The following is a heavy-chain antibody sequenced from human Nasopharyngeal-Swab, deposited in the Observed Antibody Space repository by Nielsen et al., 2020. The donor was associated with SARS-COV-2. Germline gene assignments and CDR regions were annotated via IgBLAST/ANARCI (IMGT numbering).Heavy chain of an antibody. D-gene: IGHD5-24*01. J-gene: IGHJ4*02. Sequence: GGSLRLSCAASGFTISRYWMLWVRHAPRNGLVLVSLLHSDGSGTTYADPVRGRFTISRDNAKNTLYLQMNSLRAEDTAVYYCARGGDGYSMDYWGQGTLVTVSS. CDR3: ARGGDGYSMDY. CDR1: GFTISRYW. V-gene: IGHV3-74*01. CDR2: LHSDGSGT.